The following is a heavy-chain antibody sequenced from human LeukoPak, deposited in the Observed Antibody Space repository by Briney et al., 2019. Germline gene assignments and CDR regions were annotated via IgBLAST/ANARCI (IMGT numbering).Heavy chain of an antibody. D-gene: IGHD3-3*01. V-gene: IGHV1-46*01. Sequence: ASVKVSCKASGYTFTSHYMHWVRQAPGQGLEWMGIINPSGGSTSYAQKFQGRVTMTRDTSTSTVYMELSSLRSEDTAVYYCARDGKRFLEWLPSNYYYYYYYMDVWGKGTTVTVSS. CDR3: ARDGKRFLEWLPSNYYYYYYYMDV. CDR2: INPSGGST. J-gene: IGHJ6*03. CDR1: GYTFTSHY.